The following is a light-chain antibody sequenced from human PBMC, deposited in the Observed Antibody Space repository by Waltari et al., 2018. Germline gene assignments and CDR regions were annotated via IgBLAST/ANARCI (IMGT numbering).Light chain of an antibody. CDR2: KAS. CDR3: QQYNSAPFT. V-gene: IGKV1-12*01. CDR1: QGIISW. Sequence: DIQMTQSPSSLSASVGDRVTITFRASQGIISWLAWYQQKPGKAPKLLIFKASSLQSGVPSRFSGSGSGTDFTLTISSLQPEYFATYYGQQYNSAPFTFGPGTKLDIK. J-gene: IGKJ3*01.